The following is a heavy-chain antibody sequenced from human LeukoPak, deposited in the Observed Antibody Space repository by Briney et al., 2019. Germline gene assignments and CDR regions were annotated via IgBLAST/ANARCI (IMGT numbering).Heavy chain of an antibody. V-gene: IGHV3-73*01. CDR1: GFTFSGSA. J-gene: IGHJ3*02. D-gene: IGHD1-26*01. Sequence: PGGSLKLSCAASGFTFSGSAIHWVRQVSGKGLEWAGLIRTKANSYATAYGASVKGRFTISRDDSKNTAYLQMNSLKFDDTAVYYCVRRDERSGSYWGNAFDIWGQGTMVSVSS. CDR2: IRTKANSYAT. CDR3: VRRDERSGSYWGNAFDI.